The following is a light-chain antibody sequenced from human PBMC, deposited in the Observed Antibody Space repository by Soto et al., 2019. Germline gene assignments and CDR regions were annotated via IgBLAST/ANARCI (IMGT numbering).Light chain of an antibody. CDR2: GSS. J-gene: IGKJ4*01. CDR3: QQYGTSVPLP. CDR1: QSVSSSY. Sequence: EIVLTQSPGTLSLSPGERATLSCRASQSVSSSYLAWYQQKPSQAPRLLIYGSSTRATGIPDRFSGSGSATDFTLTISRLEPEDFAVYYCQQYGTSVPLPVGGGTKVDIK. V-gene: IGKV3-20*01.